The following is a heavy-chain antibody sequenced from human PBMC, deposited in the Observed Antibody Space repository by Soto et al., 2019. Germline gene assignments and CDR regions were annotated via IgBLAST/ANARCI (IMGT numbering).Heavy chain of an antibody. Sequence: ASVTVSCKASGYTFRSYGISWVRQAPGQGLEWMGWISGYNGNTHYPQKFQGKVTMTTDTSTSTAYMELRSLRSDDTAVYYCARGNYRWFDPWGQGTLVTVSS. J-gene: IGHJ5*02. D-gene: IGHD1-1*01. CDR3: ARGNYRWFDP. CDR2: ISGYNGNT. CDR1: GYTFRSYG. V-gene: IGHV1-18*01.